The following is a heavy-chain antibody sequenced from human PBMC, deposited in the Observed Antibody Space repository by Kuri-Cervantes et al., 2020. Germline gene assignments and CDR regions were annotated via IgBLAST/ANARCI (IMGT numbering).Heavy chain of an antibody. CDR2: ISYDGSNK. J-gene: IGHJ4*02. V-gene: IGHV3-30*18. CDR1: GFTFSSYG. Sequence: SCAASGFTFSSYGMHWVRQAPGKGLEWVAVISYDGSNKYYADSVKGRFTISRDNSKNTLYLQMNSLRAEDTALYYCAKDSTVLGYFDYWGQGTLVTVSS. D-gene: IGHD2/OR15-2a*01. CDR3: AKDSTVLGYFDY.